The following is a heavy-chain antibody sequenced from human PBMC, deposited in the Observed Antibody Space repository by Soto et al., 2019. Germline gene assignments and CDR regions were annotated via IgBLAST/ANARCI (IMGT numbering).Heavy chain of an antibody. D-gene: IGHD6-19*01. Sequence: QVQLVESGGGVVQPGRSLRLSCAASGFTFSSYAMHWVRQAPGKGLEWVAVISYDGSNKYYADSVKGRFTISRDNSKNTLYLQMNSLRAEDTAVYYCARDGEQWLDYYYGMDVW. CDR3: ARDGEQWLDYYYGMDV. V-gene: IGHV3-30-3*01. J-gene: IGHJ6*01. CDR1: GFTFSSYA. CDR2: ISYDGSNK.